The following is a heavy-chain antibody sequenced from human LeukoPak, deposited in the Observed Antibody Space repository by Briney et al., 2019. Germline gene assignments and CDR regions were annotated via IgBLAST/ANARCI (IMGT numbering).Heavy chain of an antibody. CDR2: IKQDGSEK. Sequence: GGSLRLSCAASGFTSSNYWMSWVRQAPGKGLEWVGNIKQDGSEKYYVDSVKGRFTISRDNAENSLFLQLNSLRADDTAVYYCAKDWYGGKGYFDYWGQGTLVTVSS. CDR1: GFTSSNYW. D-gene: IGHD4-23*01. CDR3: AKDWYGGKGYFDY. V-gene: IGHV3-7*01. J-gene: IGHJ4*02.